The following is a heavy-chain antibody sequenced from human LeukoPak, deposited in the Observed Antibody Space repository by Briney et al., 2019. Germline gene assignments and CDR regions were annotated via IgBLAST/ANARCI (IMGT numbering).Heavy chain of an antibody. V-gene: IGHV3-30*18. CDR2: ISYDGSNK. D-gene: IGHD6-19*01. CDR1: GFTFSSYG. Sequence: GGSLRLSCAASGFTFSSYGMHWVRQAPGKGLEWVAVISYDGSNKYYADSVKGRFTISRDNSKNTLYLQMNSLRAEDTAVYYCAKDGYSSGWYESVGWYFDLWGRGTLVTVSS. CDR3: AKDGYSSGWYESVGWYFDL. J-gene: IGHJ2*01.